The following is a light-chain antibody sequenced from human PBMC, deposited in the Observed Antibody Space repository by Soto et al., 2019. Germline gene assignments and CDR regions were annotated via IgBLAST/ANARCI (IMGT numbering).Light chain of an antibody. CDR1: SSDIGGYNY. V-gene: IGLV2-8*01. Sequence: QSALTQPPSASGSPGQSVTISCTGTSSDIGGYNYVSWYQQHPGKAPKLMIYEVTKRPSGVPDRFSGSKSGNTASLTVSGLQAEDEADYYCSSDAGSNNLGVFAGGTKLTVL. CDR3: SSDAGSNNLGV. CDR2: EVT. J-gene: IGLJ2*01.